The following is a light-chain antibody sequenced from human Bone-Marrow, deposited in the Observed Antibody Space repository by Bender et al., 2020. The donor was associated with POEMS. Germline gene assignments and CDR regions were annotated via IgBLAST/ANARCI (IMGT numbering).Light chain of an antibody. CDR1: SAYSSYA. CDR2: LNSGGSH. CDR3: QTWGTGIRV. J-gene: IGLJ2*01. Sequence: QPVLTQSPSASASLGASVKLTCTLNSAYSSYAIAWLQQHPEKGPRFLMKLNSGGSHYKGDGIPDRFSGSSSGPESYLTISSLQSEDEADYYCQTWGTGIRVFGGGTKLTVL. V-gene: IGLV4-69*01.